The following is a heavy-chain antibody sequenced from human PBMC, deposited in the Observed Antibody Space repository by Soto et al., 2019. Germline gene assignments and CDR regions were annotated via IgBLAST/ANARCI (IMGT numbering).Heavy chain of an antibody. CDR2: INAGNGNT. D-gene: IGHD1-1*01. Sequence: ASVKVSCKASGYTFTSYAMHWVRQAPGQRLEWMGWINAGNGNTKYSQKFQGRVTITRDTSASTAYMELGSLRSEDTAVYYCARYNWNDRYYYGMDVWGQGTTVTVSS. V-gene: IGHV1-3*01. CDR1: GYTFTSYA. CDR3: ARYNWNDRYYYGMDV. J-gene: IGHJ6*02.